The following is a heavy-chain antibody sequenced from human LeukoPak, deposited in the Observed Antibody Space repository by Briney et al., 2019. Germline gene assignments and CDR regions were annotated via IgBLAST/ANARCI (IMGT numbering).Heavy chain of an antibody. CDR3: ARDSSGWYGVMWFDP. CDR1: GYTFTSYG. CDR2: INPNSGGT. J-gene: IGHJ5*02. D-gene: IGHD6-19*01. Sequence: GASVKVSCKASGYTFTSYGISWVRQAPGQGLEWMGWINPNSGGTNYAQKFQGRVTMTRDTSISTAYMELSRLRSDDTAVYYCARDSSGWYGVMWFDPWGQGTLVTVSS. V-gene: IGHV1-2*02.